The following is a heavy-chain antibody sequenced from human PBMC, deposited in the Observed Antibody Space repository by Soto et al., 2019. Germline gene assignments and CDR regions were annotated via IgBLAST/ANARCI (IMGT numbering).Heavy chain of an antibody. D-gene: IGHD2-21*02. CDR1: GYTFTSYG. CDR2: ISAYNGNT. J-gene: IGHJ5*02. V-gene: IGHV1-18*01. CDR3: ASNDCGGDCYSRSWFDP. Sequence: QVQLVQSGAEVKKPGASVKVSCKASGYTFTSYGISWVRQAPGQGLEWMGWISAYNGNTNYAQKLQGRVTMTTDTSTSTAYMELRSLRSDDTAVYYCASNDCGGDCYSRSWFDPWGQGTLVTVSS.